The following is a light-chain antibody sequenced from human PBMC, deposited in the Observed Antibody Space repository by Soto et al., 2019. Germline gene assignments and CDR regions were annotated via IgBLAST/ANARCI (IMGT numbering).Light chain of an antibody. V-gene: IGKV3-11*01. J-gene: IGKJ1*01. CDR3: QQRSNWPRT. CDR2: DAS. Sequence: ETVMTQSPATLSVSPGERATLSCRASQSVDSTLAWYQQKPGQAPRLLIYDASNRATGIPARFSGSGSGTDFTLTISSLEPEDFAVYHRQQRSNWPRTFGQGTKVDI. CDR1: QSVDST.